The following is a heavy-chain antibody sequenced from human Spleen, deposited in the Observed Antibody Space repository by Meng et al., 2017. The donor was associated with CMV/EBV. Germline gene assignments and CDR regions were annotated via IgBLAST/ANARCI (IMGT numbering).Heavy chain of an antibody. Sequence: GGSLRLSCKASGYRFTDYWIGWVRQTPGKGLEWMGIIYPSDSDTKYGPSFEGQVTISADNYISTAYLQWSSLKASDSAVYYCARPGATGYYTDTFDLWGRGTLVTVSS. J-gene: IGHJ3*01. V-gene: IGHV5-51*01. D-gene: IGHD3-9*01. CDR1: GYRFTDYW. CDR2: IYPSDSDT. CDR3: ARPGATGYYTDTFDL.